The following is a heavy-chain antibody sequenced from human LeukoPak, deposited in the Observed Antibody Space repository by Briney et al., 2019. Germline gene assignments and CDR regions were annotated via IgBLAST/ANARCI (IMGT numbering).Heavy chain of an antibody. CDR2: IYSSRST. J-gene: IGHJ4*02. Sequence: SETLSLTCTVSGGSISGYYWSWIRQPPGKGLEWIGYIYSSRSTNYNPSLKSRVTISIDTSKNQFSLKLSSVTAADTAVYYCAREGTTVTLFDYWGQGTLVTVSS. CDR3: AREGTTVTLFDY. CDR1: GGSISGYY. V-gene: IGHV4-59*01. D-gene: IGHD4-11*01.